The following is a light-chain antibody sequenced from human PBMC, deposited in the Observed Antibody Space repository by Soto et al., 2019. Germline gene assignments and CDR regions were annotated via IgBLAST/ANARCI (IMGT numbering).Light chain of an antibody. Sequence: DIQMTQSPSALSASVLDRATITCLASQSISSWLAWYQQKPGKAPKLLIYDASTLQSGVPSRFNGSRSETEFTLTIRNLQPDDFATYYCQQYNSFPWTFGLGTKVDI. CDR1: QSISSW. V-gene: IGKV1-5*01. CDR3: QQYNSFPWT. J-gene: IGKJ1*01. CDR2: DAS.